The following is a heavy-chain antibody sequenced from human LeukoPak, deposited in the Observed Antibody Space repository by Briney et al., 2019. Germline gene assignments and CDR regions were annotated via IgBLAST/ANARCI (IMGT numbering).Heavy chain of an antibody. Sequence: GGSLRLSCAATGFTFSTFAMIWVRQPPGKGLEWVSSIFPSGGEIHYADSVRGRFTISRDNSKSTLSLQMNSLRAEDTAIYYCATYRQVLLPFESWGQGTLVTVSS. J-gene: IGHJ4*02. D-gene: IGHD2-8*02. CDR1: GFTFSTFA. V-gene: IGHV3-23*01. CDR3: ATYRQVLLPFES. CDR2: IFPSGGEI.